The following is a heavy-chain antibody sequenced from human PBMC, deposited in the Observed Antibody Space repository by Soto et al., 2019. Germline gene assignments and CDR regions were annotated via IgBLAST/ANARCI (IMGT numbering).Heavy chain of an antibody. CDR2: IIPILGIA. CDR3: ARSPLYYYDSSGYYYFDY. Sequence: ASVKVSCKASGGTFSSYAISWVRQAPGQGLEWMGGIIPILGIANYAQKFQGRVTITADKSTSTAYMELSSLRSEDTAVYYCARSPLYYYDSSGYYYFDYWGQGTLVTVSS. V-gene: IGHV1-69*10. J-gene: IGHJ4*02. D-gene: IGHD3-22*01. CDR1: GGTFSSYA.